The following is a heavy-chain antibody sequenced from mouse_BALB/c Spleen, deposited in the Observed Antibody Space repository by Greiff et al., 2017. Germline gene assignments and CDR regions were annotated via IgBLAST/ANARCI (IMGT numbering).Heavy chain of an antibody. CDR2: ISSGSSTI. V-gene: IGHV5-17*02. Sequence: EVQLVESGGGLVQPGGSRKLSCAASGFTFSSFGMHWVRQAPEKGLEWVAYISSGSSTIYYADTVKGRFTISRDNPENTLFLQLTSLRSEDTAMYYCASDGTTATRAMDYWGQGTSVTVSS. CDR3: ASDGTTATRAMDY. CDR1: GFTFSSFG. D-gene: IGHD1-2*01. J-gene: IGHJ4*01.